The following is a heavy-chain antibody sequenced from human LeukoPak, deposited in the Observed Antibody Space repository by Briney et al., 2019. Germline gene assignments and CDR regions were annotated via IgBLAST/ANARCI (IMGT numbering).Heavy chain of an antibody. J-gene: IGHJ4*02. V-gene: IGHV3-7*03. Sequence: GGSLRLSCAASGFRFSSNWMSWVRLAPGKGLEWVANIKEDGTETYYVDSVKGRFTISRDNAKNSLYLQMNSLRVEDTAVYYCAKEGRSLQTYWGQGTLVTVSS. D-gene: IGHD5-24*01. CDR2: IKEDGTET. CDR1: GFRFSSNW. CDR3: AKEGRSLQTY.